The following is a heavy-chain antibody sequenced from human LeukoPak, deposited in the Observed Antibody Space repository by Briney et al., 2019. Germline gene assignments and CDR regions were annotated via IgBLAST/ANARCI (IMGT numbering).Heavy chain of an antibody. J-gene: IGHJ4*02. CDR1: GYTFTSYA. D-gene: IGHD1-14*01. CDR2: INAGNGNT. Sequence: GASVTVSCTASGYTFTSYAMHWVRQAPGQRLEWMGWINAGNGNTKYSQKFQGRVTITRDTSASTAYMELSSLRSEDTAVYYCAAGGSWEPTFDYWGQGTLVTVSS. CDR3: AAGGSWEPTFDY. V-gene: IGHV1-3*01.